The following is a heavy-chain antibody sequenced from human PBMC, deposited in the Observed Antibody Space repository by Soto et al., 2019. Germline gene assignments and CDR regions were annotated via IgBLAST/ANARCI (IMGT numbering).Heavy chain of an antibody. J-gene: IGHJ5*02. V-gene: IGHV4-59*01. CDR2: IHYSGIT. CDR3: ARGRNSRTECCGTDCRAWFDP. D-gene: IGHD2-21*01. CDR1: GASSSSSG. Sequence: SQIMSLICTVFGASSSSSGGSWIRRPTGKGLEWIGYIHYSGITTYNPSLKSRVDISIDTSKNQFSLNLHSGTAADTAVYYCARGRNSRTECCGTDCRAWFDPRGQGTLVTVSS.